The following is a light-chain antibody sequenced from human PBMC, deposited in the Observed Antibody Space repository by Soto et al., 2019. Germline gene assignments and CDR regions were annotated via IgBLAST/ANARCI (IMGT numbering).Light chain of an antibody. CDR3: QQHGTSPIT. CDR1: QSVSSSY. V-gene: IGKV3-20*01. Sequence: ELVLTQSPGTLSLSPGERATLSCMASQSVSSSYLAWYQQKPGHAPRLLIYGASSRATGIPDRFSGSGSGTDFTLTISRLEPEDFAVYYCQQHGTSPITCGQGTRLEIK. J-gene: IGKJ5*01. CDR2: GAS.